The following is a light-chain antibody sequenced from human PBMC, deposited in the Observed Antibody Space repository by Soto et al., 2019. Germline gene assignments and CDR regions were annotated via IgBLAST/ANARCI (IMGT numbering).Light chain of an antibody. CDR2: DAS. Sequence: EIVMTQSPATLSVSPGERATLSCRDSQSVRNNLAWYQQKPGQAPRIIIYDASHRDTGIPAMFSGSGSGTECTLTISSLQSEDVAVYYCQQYNNWTITFGQGTRLEIK. J-gene: IGKJ5*01. CDR3: QQYNNWTIT. V-gene: IGKV3-15*01. CDR1: QSVRNN.